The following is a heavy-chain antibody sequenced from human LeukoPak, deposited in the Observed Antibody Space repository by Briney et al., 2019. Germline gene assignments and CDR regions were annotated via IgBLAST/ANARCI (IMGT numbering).Heavy chain of an antibody. CDR3: VRGGTYWTVS. J-gene: IGHJ5*01. CDR2: IKPDGSEK. Sequence: GGSLRLTCAASGFVFSASYMSWVRKAPGKGLEWVATIKPDGSEKYHVDSVSGRFTISRDNTNDSLFLQMNSLRVDDTAVYYCVRGGTYWTVSWGQGTLVNVS. V-gene: IGHV3-7*01. CDR1: GFVFSASY.